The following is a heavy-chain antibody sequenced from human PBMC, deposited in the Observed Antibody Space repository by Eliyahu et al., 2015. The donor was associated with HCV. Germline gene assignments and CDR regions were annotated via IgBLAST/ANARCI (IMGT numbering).Heavy chain of an antibody. D-gene: IGHD4-17*01. CDR1: GFTMSRNY. V-gene: IGHV3-66*01. J-gene: IGHJ6*02. CDR3: ARDPEATTDFALDV. Sequence: EVQLVESGGGLVQPGGSLRLSCAASGFTMSRNYMSWVRQAPGKGLEWVSFIFIDHRTYYTDSVRGRFTISRDDSKNTLHLQMNSLRADDTAVYYCARDPEATTDFALDVWGQGTSVIVSS. CDR2: IFIDHRT.